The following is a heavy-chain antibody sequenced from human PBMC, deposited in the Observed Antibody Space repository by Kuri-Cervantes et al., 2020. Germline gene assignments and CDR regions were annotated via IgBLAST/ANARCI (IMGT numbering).Heavy chain of an antibody. J-gene: IGHJ5*02. Sequence: SETLSLTCTVSGGSISGSYWSWIRQPAGKGLEWIGRVYQSNGNTNYNPSLQSRVTISLDTSKNQFSLKLSSVTAADTAAYYCAREGCSGGSCYSSGFDPWGQGTLVTVSS. D-gene: IGHD2-15*01. V-gene: IGHV4-4*07. CDR2: VYQSNGNT. CDR3: AREGCSGGSCYSSGFDP. CDR1: GGSISGSY.